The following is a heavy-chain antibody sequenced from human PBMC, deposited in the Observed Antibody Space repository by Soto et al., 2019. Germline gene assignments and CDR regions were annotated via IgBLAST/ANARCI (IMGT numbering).Heavy chain of an antibody. Sequence: QLQLQESGPGLVKPSETLSLTCTVSRASISSRSSYWGWIRQPPGKGLEWIGSINYSGSIYYNPSLKSRITISVDTSKNQFSLNLNSVTAADTAVYFCAKTGFWSDYRVADYWGQGTLVTVSS. CDR1: RASISSRSSY. CDR2: INYSGSI. D-gene: IGHD3-3*01. J-gene: IGHJ4*02. CDR3: AKTGFWSDYRVADY. V-gene: IGHV4-39*01.